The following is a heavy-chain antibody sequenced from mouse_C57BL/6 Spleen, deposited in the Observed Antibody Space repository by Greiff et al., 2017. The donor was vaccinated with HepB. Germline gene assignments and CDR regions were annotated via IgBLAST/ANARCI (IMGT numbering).Heavy chain of an antibody. V-gene: IGHV5-17*01. Sequence: EVKVEESGGGLVKPGGSLKLSCAASGFTFSDYGMHWVRQAPEKGLEWVAYISSGSSTIYYADTVKGRFTISRDNAKNTLFLQMTSLRSEDTAMYYCAKGTTVVAGAMDYWGQGTSVTVSS. CDR2: ISSGSSTI. D-gene: IGHD1-1*01. CDR1: GFTFSDYG. J-gene: IGHJ4*01. CDR3: AKGTTVVAGAMDY.